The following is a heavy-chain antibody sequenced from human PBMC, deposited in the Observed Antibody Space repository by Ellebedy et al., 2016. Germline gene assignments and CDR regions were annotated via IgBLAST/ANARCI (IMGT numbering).Heavy chain of an antibody. CDR3: ARVVGGSGSYRSSQSPKFDY. J-gene: IGHJ4*02. Sequence: ASVKVSCKASGYTFTSYGISWVRQAPGQGLEWMGWISAYNGNTNYAQKLQGRVTMTTDTSTSTAYMELRSLRSDDTAVYYCARVVGGSGSYRSSQSPKFDYWGQGTLVTVSS. CDR2: ISAYNGNT. V-gene: IGHV1-18*01. D-gene: IGHD3-10*01. CDR1: GYTFTSYG.